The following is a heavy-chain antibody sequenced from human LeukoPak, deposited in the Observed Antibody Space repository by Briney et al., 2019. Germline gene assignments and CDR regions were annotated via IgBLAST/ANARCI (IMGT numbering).Heavy chain of an antibody. CDR1: GGTFSSYA. Sequence: ASVKVSCKASGGTFSSYAISWVRQAPGQGLEWMGGIIPIFGTANYAQKFQGRVTITTDESTSTAYMELSSLRSEDTAVYYCARPARLAAAGTGGWFDPWGQGTLVTVSS. J-gene: IGHJ5*02. CDR2: IIPIFGTA. CDR3: ARPARLAAAGTGGWFDP. D-gene: IGHD6-13*01. V-gene: IGHV1-69*05.